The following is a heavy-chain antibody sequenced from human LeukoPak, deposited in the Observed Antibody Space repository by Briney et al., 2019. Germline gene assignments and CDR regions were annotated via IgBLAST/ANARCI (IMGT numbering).Heavy chain of an antibody. CDR1: GYTFTGYY. J-gene: IGHJ4*02. CDR3: ARGTYYDSSGYSGARLFDY. Sequence: ASVKVSCKASGYTFTGYYMHWVRQAPGQGLEWMGWINPNSGGTNYAQKFQGRVTMTRDTSISTAYMELSRLRSDDTALYYCARGTYYDSSGYSGARLFDYWGQGTLVTVSS. D-gene: IGHD3-22*01. V-gene: IGHV1-2*02. CDR2: INPNSGGT.